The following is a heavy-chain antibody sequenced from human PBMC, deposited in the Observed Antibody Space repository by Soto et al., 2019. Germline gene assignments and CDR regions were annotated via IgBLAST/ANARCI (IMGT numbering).Heavy chain of an antibody. D-gene: IGHD2-21*02. Sequence: ASVKGSFQASGYTFTNYYIHWVRQAPGQRVEWMGIINPSGGGTSYAQKFPGRGTIARGTSTRPVYMGCGSLSSEGTATFYCVRSYCGGDCPNNWFDSWGQGTLVTVSS. CDR3: VRSYCGGDCPNNWFDS. CDR2: INPSGGGT. CDR1: GYTFTNYY. V-gene: IGHV1-46*01. J-gene: IGHJ5*01.